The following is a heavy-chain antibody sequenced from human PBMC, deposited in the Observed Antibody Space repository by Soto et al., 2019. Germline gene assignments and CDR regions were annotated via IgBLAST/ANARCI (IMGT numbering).Heavy chain of an antibody. Sequence: SLRLSCAASGFTFSSYSMNWVRQAPGKGLEWVSYISSSSSTIYYADSVKGRFTISRDNAKNSLYLQMNSLRAEDTAVYYCARDHVAYYYYYMDVWGKGTTVTVSS. CDR3: ARDHVAYYYYYMDV. D-gene: IGHD5-12*01. J-gene: IGHJ6*03. CDR2: ISSSSSTI. CDR1: GFTFSSYS. V-gene: IGHV3-48*01.